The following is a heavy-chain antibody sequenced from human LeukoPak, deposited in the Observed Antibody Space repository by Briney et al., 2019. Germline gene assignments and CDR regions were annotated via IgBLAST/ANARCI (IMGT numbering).Heavy chain of an antibody. Sequence: KPSETLSLTCTVSGGSISSYYWSWIRQPPGKGLEWIGYIYYSGSTKYNPSLKSRVTISVDASKTQFSLKLSSVTAADTAVYYCARAADTVMVWRNGMDVWGQGTTVTVSS. D-gene: IGHD5-18*01. CDR3: ARAADTVMVWRNGMDV. CDR1: GGSISSYY. V-gene: IGHV4-59*01. CDR2: IYYSGST. J-gene: IGHJ6*02.